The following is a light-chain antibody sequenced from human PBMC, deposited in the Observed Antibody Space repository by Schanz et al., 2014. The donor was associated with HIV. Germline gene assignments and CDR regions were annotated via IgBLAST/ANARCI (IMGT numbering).Light chain of an antibody. J-gene: IGLJ3*02. Sequence: QSALTQPASVSGSPGQSITISCTGTSSDAGGYNYVSWYQQHPGKAPKLIVYDVTKRPSGVPDRFSGSKSGNTASLTISGLQAEDEADYYCCSYAGSYTWVFGGGTKLTVL. CDR2: DVT. CDR3: CSYAGSYTWV. V-gene: IGLV2-11*01. CDR1: SSDAGGYNY.